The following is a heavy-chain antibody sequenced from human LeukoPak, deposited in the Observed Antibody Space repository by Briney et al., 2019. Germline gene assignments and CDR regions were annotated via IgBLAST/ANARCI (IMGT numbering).Heavy chain of an antibody. D-gene: IGHD1-14*01. CDR3: ARAARVRIFDY. CDR2: ISYDGSNK. CDR1: GFTFSSYA. Sequence: PGRSLRLSCAASGFTFSSYAMHWVRQAPGKGLEWVAVISYDGSNKYYADSVKGRFTISRDNSKNTLYLQMNSLRAEDTAVYYCARAARVRIFDYWGQGTLVTVSS. V-gene: IGHV3-30*04. J-gene: IGHJ4*02.